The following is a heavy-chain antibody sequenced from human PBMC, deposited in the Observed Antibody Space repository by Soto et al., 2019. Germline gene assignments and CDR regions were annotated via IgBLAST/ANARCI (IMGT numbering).Heavy chain of an antibody. CDR2: ISGASSYK. CDR1: GFTLTDYY. Sequence: QVQLVESGGGLVKPGGSLRLSCAASGFTLTDYYMNWIRQSPGKGFEWVSYISGASSYKDYADSVKGRFTISRDNANNSLYLQMHNQRAEDTGLYSCARGRYFDWSPRYDHWGHGTLVTVSS. D-gene: IGHD3-9*01. J-gene: IGHJ4*01. V-gene: IGHV3-11*06. CDR3: ARGRYFDWSPRYDH.